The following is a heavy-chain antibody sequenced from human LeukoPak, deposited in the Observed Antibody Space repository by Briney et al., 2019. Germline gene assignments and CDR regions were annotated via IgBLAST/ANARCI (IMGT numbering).Heavy chain of an antibody. Sequence: PSETLSLTCTVSGVSISSYYWSWIRQPAGKGLEWIGRIHTSGSTNYNPSLKSRVTMSVDTSKNQFSLKMSSVTAADTAVYYCASGSGYCSGGSCSDYWGQGTLVTASS. CDR2: IHTSGST. CDR3: ASGSGYCSGGSCSDY. CDR1: GVSISSYY. J-gene: IGHJ4*02. V-gene: IGHV4-4*07. D-gene: IGHD2-15*01.